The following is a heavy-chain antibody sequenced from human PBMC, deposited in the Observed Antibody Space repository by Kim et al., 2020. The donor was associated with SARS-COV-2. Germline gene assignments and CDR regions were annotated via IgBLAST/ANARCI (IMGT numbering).Heavy chain of an antibody. Sequence: SETLSLTCAVYGGSFSGYYWSWIRQPPGKGLEWIGEINHSGSTNYNPSLKSRVTISVDTSKNQFSLKLSSVTAADTAVYYCARRVGYCSSTSCPPFDYWG. V-gene: IGHV4-34*01. CDR1: GGSFSGYY. CDR2: INHSGST. CDR3: ARRVGYCSSTSCPPFDY. J-gene: IGHJ4*01. D-gene: IGHD2-2*03.